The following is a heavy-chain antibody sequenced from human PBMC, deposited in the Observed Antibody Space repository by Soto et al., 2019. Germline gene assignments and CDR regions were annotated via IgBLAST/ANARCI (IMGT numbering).Heavy chain of an antibody. Sequence: QVQLVQSGAEVKKPGSSVKVSCKASGGTFSNYPISWVRQAPGQGLEWMGGIIPIFGTVNYAQKSQGRVTITADESTSTAYVELSSLRSEDTAVYYCARGNHRWLQLWYFDLWGRGTLVTVSS. D-gene: IGHD5-12*01. CDR1: GGTFSNYP. CDR2: IIPIFGTV. V-gene: IGHV1-69*12. J-gene: IGHJ2*01. CDR3: ARGNHRWLQLWYFDL.